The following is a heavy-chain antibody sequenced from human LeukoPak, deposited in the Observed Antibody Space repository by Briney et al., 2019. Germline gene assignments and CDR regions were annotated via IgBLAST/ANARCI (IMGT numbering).Heavy chain of an antibody. Sequence: GASVKVSCKASGYTFTSYDINWVRQATRQGLEWMGWMNPNSGNTGYAQKFQGRVTMTRNTSISTAYMELSSLRSEDTAVYYCARGRPYDFWSGYFRDLDYWGQGTLVTVSS. CDR3: ARGRPYDFWSGYFRDLDY. J-gene: IGHJ4*02. CDR1: GYTFTSYD. CDR2: MNPNSGNT. D-gene: IGHD3-3*01. V-gene: IGHV1-8*01.